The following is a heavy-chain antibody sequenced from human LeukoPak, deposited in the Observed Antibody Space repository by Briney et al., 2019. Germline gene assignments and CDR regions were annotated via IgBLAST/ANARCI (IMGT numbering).Heavy chain of an antibody. CDR1: GGSISSGGYY. V-gene: IGHV4-31*03. CDR3: ARALRLGELLNWFDP. J-gene: IGHJ5*02. CDR2: IYYSGST. D-gene: IGHD3-16*01. Sequence: PSETLSLTCTVSGGSISSGGYYWSWIRQHPGKGLEWIGYIYYSGSTYYNPSLKSRVTISVDTSKNQFSLKLSSVTAADTAVYYCARALRLGELLNWFDPWGQGTLVTVSS.